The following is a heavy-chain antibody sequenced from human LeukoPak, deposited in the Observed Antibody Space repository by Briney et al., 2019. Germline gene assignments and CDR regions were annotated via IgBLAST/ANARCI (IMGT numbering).Heavy chain of an antibody. CDR2: IKSKTDGGTT. CDR3: TTGIQYDILTGRTNDY. V-gene: IGHV3-15*01. CDR1: GFTFSNAW. J-gene: IGHJ4*02. D-gene: IGHD3-9*01. Sequence: GGSLRLSCAASGFTFSNAWMSRVRQAPGKGLEWVGRIKSKTDGGTTDYAAPVKGRFTISRDDSKNTLYLQMNSLKTKDTAVYYCTTGIQYDILTGRTNDYWGQGTLVTVSS.